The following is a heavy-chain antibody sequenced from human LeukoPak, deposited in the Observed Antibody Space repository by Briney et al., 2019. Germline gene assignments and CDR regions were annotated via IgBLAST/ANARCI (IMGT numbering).Heavy chain of an antibody. CDR1: GFTFSSYS. Sequence: GGSLRLSCAASGFTFSSYSMNWVRQAPGKGLEWVSSISSSSSYIYYADSVKGRFTISRDNAKNSLYLQMNSLRAEDMALYYCAKARGSSSSWYSFDYWGQGTLVTVSS. V-gene: IGHV3-21*04. CDR2: ISSSSSYI. J-gene: IGHJ4*02. CDR3: AKARGSSSSWYSFDY. D-gene: IGHD6-13*01.